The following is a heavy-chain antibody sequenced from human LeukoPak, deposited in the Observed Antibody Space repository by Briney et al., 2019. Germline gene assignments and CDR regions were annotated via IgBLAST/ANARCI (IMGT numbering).Heavy chain of an antibody. V-gene: IGHV3-23*01. Sequence: GGSLRLSCEASGLTFDIYSMSWVRQAPGKGLEWVADISNSGGITMYADSVKGRFTISRDNSKNTVYLQMNSLRADDTAVYCSKGLQAAGHLAHDNWGQGALVTVSS. D-gene: IGHD1-14*01. J-gene: IGHJ4*02. CDR3: KGLQAAGHLAHDN. CDR2: ISNSGGIT. CDR1: GLTFDIYS.